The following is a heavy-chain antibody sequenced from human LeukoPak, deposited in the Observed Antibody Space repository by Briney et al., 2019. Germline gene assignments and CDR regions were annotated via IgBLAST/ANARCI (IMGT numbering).Heavy chain of an antibody. D-gene: IGHD4-23*01. V-gene: IGHV3-23*01. Sequence: GGSLRLSCAASGFTFSNYAMSWVRQAPGKGLEWVSVISGSGGRTYYADSVKGRFTISRDNSRNTLYLQMNSLRAEDTAVYYCARESYGGNPSFDYWGQGTLVTVSS. CDR3: ARESYGGNPSFDY. CDR1: GFTFSNYA. J-gene: IGHJ4*02. CDR2: ISGSGGRT.